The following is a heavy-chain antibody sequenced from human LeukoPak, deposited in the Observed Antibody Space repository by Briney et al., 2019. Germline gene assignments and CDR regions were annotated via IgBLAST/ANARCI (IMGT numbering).Heavy chain of an antibody. CDR2: IYYSGST. J-gene: IGHJ3*02. V-gene: IGHV4-59*06. CDR3: ARERSWFDAFDI. Sequence: SETLSLTCTVSGGSISSYYWSWIRQHPGKGLEWIGYIYYSGSTYYNPSLKSRVTISVDTFKNQFSLKLSSVTAADTAVYYCARERSWFDAFDIWGQGTMVTVSS. CDR1: GGSISSYY. D-gene: IGHD6-13*01.